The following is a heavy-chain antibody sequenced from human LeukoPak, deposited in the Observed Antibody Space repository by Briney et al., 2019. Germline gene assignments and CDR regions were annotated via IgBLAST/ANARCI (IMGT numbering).Heavy chain of an antibody. J-gene: IGHJ4*02. CDR2: ISYDGSNK. V-gene: IGHV3-30*03. CDR3: ARVGALSSSWLLY. Sequence: TGGSLRLSCAASTFTFNSYGMHWHRQAPGKGLEWVAVISYDGSNKYYTDSVKGRFTIYRDNSKNTLYLQMNSLRAEDTAVYFCARVGALSSSWLLYWGQGTLVTVSS. D-gene: IGHD6-13*01. CDR1: TFTFNSYG.